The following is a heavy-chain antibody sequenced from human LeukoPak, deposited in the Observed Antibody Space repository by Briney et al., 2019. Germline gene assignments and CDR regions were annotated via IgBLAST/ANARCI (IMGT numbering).Heavy chain of an antibody. CDR2: ISTFNDDA. CDR1: GYTFTSYS. CDR3: ARFLFGVTNYGMDV. J-gene: IGHJ6*02. V-gene: IGHV1-18*01. D-gene: IGHD3-10*01. Sequence: GDSVKVSCKASGYTFTSYSITWVRQDPGQGLEWMGWISTFNDDAKYPQKFQGRLTMTTDTSTSTAYMELGSLRSDDTAVYYCARFLFGVTNYGMDVWGQGTTVTVSS.